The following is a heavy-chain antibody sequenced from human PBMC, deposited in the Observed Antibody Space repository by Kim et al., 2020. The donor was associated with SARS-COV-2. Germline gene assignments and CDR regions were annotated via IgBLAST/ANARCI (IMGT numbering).Heavy chain of an antibody. V-gene: IGHV4-59*01. CDR2: T. D-gene: IGHD3-16*01. CDR3: ARDVMSYGMDV. Sequence: TNYNPTLKARVPVSVDTSKNQFSMKLSSVTAADTAVYYCARDVMSYGMDVWGQGTTVTVSS. J-gene: IGHJ6*02.